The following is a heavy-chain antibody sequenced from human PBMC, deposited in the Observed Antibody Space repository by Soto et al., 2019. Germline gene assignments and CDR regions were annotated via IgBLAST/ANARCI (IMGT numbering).Heavy chain of an antibody. V-gene: IGHV3-48*03. J-gene: IGHJ6*02. CDR3: ARESGGTGLDV. D-gene: IGHD1-1*01. Sequence: LRLSCAASGFTFSAFEMNWVRQAPGKGLEWLSYIYNSGSTMTYADSVKGRFAITRDNAKNSLYLEMYSLRAEDTAVYYCARESGGTGLDVWGQGTTVTVSS. CDR2: IYNSGSTM. CDR1: GFTFSAFE.